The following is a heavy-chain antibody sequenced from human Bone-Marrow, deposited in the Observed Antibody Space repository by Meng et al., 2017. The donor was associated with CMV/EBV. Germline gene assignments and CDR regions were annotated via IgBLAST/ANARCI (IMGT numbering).Heavy chain of an antibody. J-gene: IGHJ4*02. V-gene: IGHV4-34*01. CDR2: IDHNENT. CDR1: GGSLRASF. CDR3: ARAGVWLPNQ. Sequence: GSLRLSCAVYGGSLRASFWTWIRQTPGKGLEWIGEIDHNENTNYNPSLGGRATMSVDTSKNQFSLKVRSVTAADTAVYYCARAGVWLPNQWSQGTPVTVSS. D-gene: IGHD5-24*01.